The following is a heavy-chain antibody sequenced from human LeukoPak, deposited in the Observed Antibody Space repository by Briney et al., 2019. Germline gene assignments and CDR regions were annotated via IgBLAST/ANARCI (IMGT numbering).Heavy chain of an antibody. Sequence: PGGSLRLSCAASDFTFSRYSMNWFRQAPGGGLEWVSSISSGGHNIYYADPVKGRFTISRDNAKNSLYLQMNSLRVEDTAVYYCARHGDGFYHGMDVWGQGTTVTVSS. D-gene: IGHD4-17*01. CDR3: ARHGDGFYHGMDV. CDR1: DFTFSRYS. CDR2: ISSGGHNI. J-gene: IGHJ6*01. V-gene: IGHV3-21*01.